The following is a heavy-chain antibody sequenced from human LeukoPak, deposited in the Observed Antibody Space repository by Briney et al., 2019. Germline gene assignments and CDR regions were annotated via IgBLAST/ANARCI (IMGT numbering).Heavy chain of an antibody. Sequence: GGSLRLSCAASGFTFSSYTMNWVRQPPGKGLEWVSSITGSTTSKYYADSVKGRFTISRDNSKNTLYLQMNSLRAEDTAVYYCARDPQGYCSGGSCYSLDYWGQGTLVTVSS. CDR2: ITGSTTSK. J-gene: IGHJ4*02. CDR3: ARDPQGYCSGGSCYSLDY. V-gene: IGHV3-21*01. D-gene: IGHD2-15*01. CDR1: GFTFSSYT.